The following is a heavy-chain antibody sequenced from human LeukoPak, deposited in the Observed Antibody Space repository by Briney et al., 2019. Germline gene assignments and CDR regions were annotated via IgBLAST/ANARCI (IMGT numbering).Heavy chain of an antibody. CDR3: AKDGYYYDSSGYYPLDY. CDR2: ISGSGGGT. J-gene: IGHJ4*02. CDR1: GFTFSSYA. D-gene: IGHD3-22*01. V-gene: IGHV3-23*01. Sequence: PGGSLRLSCAASGFTFSSYAMSWVRQAPGKGLEWVSAISGSGGGTYYADSVKGRFTISRDNSKNTLYLQMNSLRAEDTAVYYCAKDGYYYDSSGYYPLDYWGQGTLVTVSS.